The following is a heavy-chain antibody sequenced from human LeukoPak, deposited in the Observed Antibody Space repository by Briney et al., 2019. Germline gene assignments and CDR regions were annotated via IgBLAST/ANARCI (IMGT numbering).Heavy chain of an antibody. CDR1: GFTVSSNY. CDR2: IYSGGST. D-gene: IGHD2-2*01. J-gene: IGHJ3*02. Sequence: GGSLRLSCAASGFTVSSNYMSWVRQAPGKGLEWVADIYSGGSTYYADSVKGRFTISRDNSKNTLYLQLNSLRAEDTAVYYCARDQGYCSSTSCLNYNGAFDIWGQGTMVTVSS. V-gene: IGHV3-53*01. CDR3: ARDQGYCSSTSCLNYNGAFDI.